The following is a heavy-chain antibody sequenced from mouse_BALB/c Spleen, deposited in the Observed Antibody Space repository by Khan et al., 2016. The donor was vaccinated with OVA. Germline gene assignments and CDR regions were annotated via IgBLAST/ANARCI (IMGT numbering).Heavy chain of an antibody. J-gene: IGHJ3*01. V-gene: IGHV5-9-3*01. Sequence: EVELVESGGGLVKPGGSLKLSCAVSGFTISNYSTSWVRQTLEKRLVGVVTISSGGSYTYYTDSVQGRITITRDKSKNTLFLQLSSLRSEDAAIFYCARVLFTAVVAPPFAYWSQGTLVTVSA. CDR2: ISSGGSYT. CDR1: GFTISNYS. D-gene: IGHD1-1*01. CDR3: ARVLFTAVVAPPFAY.